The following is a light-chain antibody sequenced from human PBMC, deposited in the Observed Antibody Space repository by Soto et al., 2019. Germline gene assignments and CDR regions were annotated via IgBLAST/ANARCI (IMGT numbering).Light chain of an antibody. J-gene: IGLJ1*01. CDR2: DVS. Sequence: SVLPQPASVSVSPGQSITISCTGTSSDVGGYNYVSWYQQHPGKAPKLMIYDVSNRPSGVSNRFSGSKSGNTASLTISGLQAEDEADYYCSSYTSSSTHYVFGTGTKVTVL. V-gene: IGLV2-14*01. CDR3: SSYTSSSTHYV. CDR1: SSDVGGYNY.